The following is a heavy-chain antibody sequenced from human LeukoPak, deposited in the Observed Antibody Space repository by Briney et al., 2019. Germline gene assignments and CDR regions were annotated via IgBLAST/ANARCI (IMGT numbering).Heavy chain of an antibody. CDR2: INSDGSST. D-gene: IGHD3-10*01. CDR3: ARDRRVNYYGSATGYYYYMDV. J-gene: IGHJ6*03. CDR1: GFTFSSYW. V-gene: IGHV3-74*01. Sequence: GGSLRLSCAASGFTFSSYWMHWVRQAPGKGLVWVSRINSDGSSTSYADSVKGRFTISRDNAKNSLYLQMNSLRAEDTAVYYCARDRRVNYYGSATGYYYYMDVWGKGTTVTISS.